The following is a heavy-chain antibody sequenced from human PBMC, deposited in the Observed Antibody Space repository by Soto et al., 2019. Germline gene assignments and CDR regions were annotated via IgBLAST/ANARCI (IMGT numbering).Heavy chain of an antibody. CDR2: INTDGGNT. V-gene: IGHV3-74*01. D-gene: IGHD3-22*01. Sequence: EVQLVESGGGLVQPGGSLRLSCAASGFTFSSYWMHWVRQAPGKGLVWVSRINTDGGNTGDADAVKGRFTISRDNAKNTVYLQMNSLRAEDTAVYYCARGLKGYYGMDVWGQGTTVTVSS. J-gene: IGHJ6*02. CDR1: GFTFSSYW. CDR3: ARGLKGYYGMDV.